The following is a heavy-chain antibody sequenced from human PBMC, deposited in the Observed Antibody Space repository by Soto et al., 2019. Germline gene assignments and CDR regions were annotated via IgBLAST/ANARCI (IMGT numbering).Heavy chain of an antibody. J-gene: IGHJ6*02. V-gene: IGHV4-59*01. Sequence: SETLSLTFTVSGGSISIYYWGWIRQPPGMGVDWIGYIYYSGSTKYNPSLKSRVTISVDTSKNLVSLWLSSVTAADTAVYYCARGGPPYQVVVDYYYYYGLDVWDQGTTVT. D-gene: IGHD2-2*01. CDR3: ARGGPPYQVVVDYYYYYGLDV. CDR1: GGSISIYY. CDR2: IYYSGST.